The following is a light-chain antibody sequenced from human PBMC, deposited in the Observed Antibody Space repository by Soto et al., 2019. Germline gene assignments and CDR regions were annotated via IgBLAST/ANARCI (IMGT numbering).Light chain of an antibody. CDR2: DAS. V-gene: IGKV1-5*01. CDR1: QSISSW. CDR3: QQYRT. J-gene: IGKJ1*01. Sequence: DIPMTQSPYTLSASVGDRVTITGRASQSISSWLAWYQQKPGKAPKLLIYDASSLESGVPSRFSGSGSGTEFTHTISSLQPDDFATYYCQQYRTFGQGTKVEIK.